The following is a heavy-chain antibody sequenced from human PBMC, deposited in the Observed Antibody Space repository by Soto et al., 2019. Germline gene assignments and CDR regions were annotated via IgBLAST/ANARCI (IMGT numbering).Heavy chain of an antibody. J-gene: IGHJ4*02. Sequence: SETLSLTCTVSSGSISSTIYSWDWIRQPPGKGLEWIGSIFYSGSTYYNPSLKSRVTISVDTSKNQFSLTLTSVTAADTAVYYCARQDIVLMVYANDYWGQGTLVTVSS. CDR3: ARQDIVLMVYANDY. D-gene: IGHD2-8*01. CDR2: IFYSGST. CDR1: SGSISSTIYS. V-gene: IGHV4-39*01.